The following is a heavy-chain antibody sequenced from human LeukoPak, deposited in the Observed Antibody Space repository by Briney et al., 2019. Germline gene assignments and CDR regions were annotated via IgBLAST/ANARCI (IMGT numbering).Heavy chain of an antibody. Sequence: GGSLRLSCAASGFTFSSYAMSWVRQAPGKGLEWVSAISGSGGSTYYADSVKGRFTISRDNSKNTPYLQMNSLRAEDTAVYYCAKDVGTIFGVVIRFDYWGQGTLVTVSS. V-gene: IGHV3-23*01. D-gene: IGHD3-3*01. CDR1: GFTFSSYA. CDR3: AKDVGTIFGVVIRFDY. CDR2: ISGSGGST. J-gene: IGHJ4*02.